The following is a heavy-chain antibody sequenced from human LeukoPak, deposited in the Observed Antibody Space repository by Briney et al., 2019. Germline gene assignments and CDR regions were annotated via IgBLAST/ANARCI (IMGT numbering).Heavy chain of an antibody. CDR2: INPSGGST. D-gene: IGHD3-22*01. J-gene: IGHJ4*02. CDR3: ARVTGYYDSGNRGVALGYYFDY. V-gene: IGHV1-46*01. CDR1: GYTFTSYY. Sequence: GATVKVSCKASGYTFTSYYMHWVRQAPGQGLEWMGIINPSGGSTSYAQKFQGRVTMTRDMSTSTVYMELSSLRSEDTAVYYCARVTGYYDSGNRGVALGYYFDYWGQGTLVTVSS.